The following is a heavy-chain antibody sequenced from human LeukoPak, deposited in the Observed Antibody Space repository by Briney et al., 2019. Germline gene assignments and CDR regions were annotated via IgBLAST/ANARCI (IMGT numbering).Heavy chain of an antibody. V-gene: IGHV4-39*01. CDR2: IYYSGGT. Sequence: SVTLSLTCTVSGGSIGSSSYYWGWIRQPPGKGLEWIGSIYYSGGTYYNPSLKSRVTISVDTSKNQFSLKLSSVTAADTAVYYCAGIYSSSWYGNAFDIWGQGTMVTVSS. CDR3: AGIYSSSWYGNAFDI. J-gene: IGHJ3*02. CDR1: GGSIGSSSYY. D-gene: IGHD6-13*01.